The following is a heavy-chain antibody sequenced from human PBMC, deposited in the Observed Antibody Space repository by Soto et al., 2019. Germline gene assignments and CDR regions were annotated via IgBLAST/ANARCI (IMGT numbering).Heavy chain of an antibody. Sequence: SETLSLTCTVSGGSISSYYWSWIRQPPGKGLEWIGYIYYSGSTNYNPSLKSRVSISVDTSKNQFSLKLSSVTAADTAVYYCARGQLQFDPWGQGTLVTVSS. CDR3: ARGQLQFDP. V-gene: IGHV4-59*01. CDR1: GGSISSYY. J-gene: IGHJ5*02. D-gene: IGHD6-13*01. CDR2: IYYSGST.